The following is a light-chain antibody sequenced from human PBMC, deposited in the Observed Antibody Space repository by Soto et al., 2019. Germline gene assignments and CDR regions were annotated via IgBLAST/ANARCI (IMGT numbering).Light chain of an antibody. CDR3: QQCSNWPLS. V-gene: IGKV3-15*01. J-gene: IGKJ1*01. CDR1: QSVSSN. Sequence: EIQITQSQHSLSASPPQRSCLXSRASQSVSSNLAWYQQKPGQAPRLLIYGASTRATGIPARFSGSGSGTEFTLTISSLQSEDFAVYYCQQCSNWPLSFGRGTKVDIK. CDR2: GAS.